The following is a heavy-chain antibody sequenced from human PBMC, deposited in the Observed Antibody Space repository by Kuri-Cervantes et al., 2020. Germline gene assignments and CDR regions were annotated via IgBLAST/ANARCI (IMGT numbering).Heavy chain of an antibody. CDR2: ISYDGSNK. J-gene: IGHJ4*02. Sequence: GGSLRLSCAASGFTFSSYAMHWVRQAPGKGLEWMAVISYDGSNKYYADSVKGRFTISRDNSKNTLYLQMNSLRAEDTAVYYCAKVGAIVVVPAAMLDYWGQGTLVTVSS. CDR1: GFTFSSYA. CDR3: AKVGAIVVVPAAMLDY. D-gene: IGHD2-2*01. V-gene: IGHV3-30-3*01.